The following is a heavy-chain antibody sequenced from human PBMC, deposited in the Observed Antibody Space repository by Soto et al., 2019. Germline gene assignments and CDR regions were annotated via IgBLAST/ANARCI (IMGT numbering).Heavy chain of an antibody. CDR2: MGYNGFT. V-gene: IGHV4-59*08. CDR3: ARQGFGELHGLVDV. Sequence: QVQLQESGPGLVKPSETLSLTCTISGGPMNNYYCSWFRQPRGQGLEWIGYMGYNGFTRYNPSLRSRVAISLDTDKNQFSLHLSSVTAADTALYYCARQGFGELHGLVDVWGQGITVTVSS. J-gene: IGHJ6*02. CDR1: GGPMNNYY. D-gene: IGHD3-10*01.